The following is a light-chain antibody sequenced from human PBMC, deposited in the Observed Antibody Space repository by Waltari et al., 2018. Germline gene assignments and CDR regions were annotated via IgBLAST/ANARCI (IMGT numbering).Light chain of an antibody. J-gene: IGLJ3*02. Sequence: QSALTQPASVSGSPGESLTISCTGAPVHFGMYTLVSCYQQHPGKAPQLLTFEGTKRTSGVSSRFSCSQSVNPASLTISGLQTGDEADYFCSSFFNYTTVHVLFGGGTKLTVL. CDR1: PVHFGMYTL. V-gene: IGLV2-23*01. CDR2: EGT. CDR3: SSFFNYTTVHVL.